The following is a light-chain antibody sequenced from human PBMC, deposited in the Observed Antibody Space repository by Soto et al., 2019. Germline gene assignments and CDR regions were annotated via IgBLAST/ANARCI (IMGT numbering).Light chain of an antibody. CDR3: QQYYTTPFT. V-gene: IGKV4-1*01. Sequence: DIVMTQSPDSLAVSLGERATINCKSSQSVLYRSHNKNYLAWYQQKPGQPPKLLIYWASIRESGVPDRFSGSGSGTDFTLTISSLQAEDVAVYYCQQYYTTPFTFGPWTKVDIK. J-gene: IGKJ3*01. CDR2: WAS. CDR1: QSVLYRSHNKNY.